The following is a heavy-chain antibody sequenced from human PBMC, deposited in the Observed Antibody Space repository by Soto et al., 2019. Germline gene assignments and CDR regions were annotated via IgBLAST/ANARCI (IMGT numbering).Heavy chain of an antibody. V-gene: IGHV4-34*01. Sequence: QVQLQQWGAGLLRPSETLSLTCAVYGGPFGGYYWSWIRQPPGKGLEWIGEINQSGSATYNPSLTSRVNISLDRSKNRSSPKMNSVTAADTAVYYCATDGGGRNYYSYGMDVWGRGTTVSVSS. CDR2: INQSGSA. J-gene: IGHJ6*02. CDR3: ATDGGGRNYYSYGMDV. D-gene: IGHD3-10*01. CDR1: GGPFGGYY.